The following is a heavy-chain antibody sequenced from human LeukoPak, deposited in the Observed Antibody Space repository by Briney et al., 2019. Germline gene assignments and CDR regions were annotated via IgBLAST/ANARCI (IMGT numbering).Heavy chain of an antibody. Sequence: GGSLRLSCAASGFTFSSYSMNWVRQAPGKGLEWVSSISSSSSYIYYADSVKGRFTISRDNAKNSLYLQMNSLRAEDTAVYYCARDSTPAAPPEGSWFDPWGQGTLVTVSS. V-gene: IGHV3-21*01. CDR2: ISSSSSYI. CDR1: GFTFSSYS. CDR3: ARDSTPAAPPEGSWFDP. D-gene: IGHD6-13*01. J-gene: IGHJ5*02.